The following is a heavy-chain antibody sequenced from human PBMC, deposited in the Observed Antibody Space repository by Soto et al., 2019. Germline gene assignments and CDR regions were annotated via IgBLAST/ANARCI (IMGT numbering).Heavy chain of an antibody. J-gene: IGHJ3*02. CDR1: GFTFSSYG. V-gene: IGHV3-30*18. D-gene: IGHD2-8*01. CDR2: ISYDGSNK. CDR3: AKDYPYCTNGVCYTTYAFDI. Sequence: GGSLRLSCAASGFTFSSYGMHWVRQAPGKGLEWVAVISYDGSNKYYADSVKGRFTISRDNSKNTLYLQMNSLRAEDTAVYYCAKDYPYCTNGVCYTTYAFDIWGQGTMVTVSS.